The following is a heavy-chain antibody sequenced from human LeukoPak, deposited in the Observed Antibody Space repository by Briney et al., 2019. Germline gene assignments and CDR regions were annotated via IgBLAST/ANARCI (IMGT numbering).Heavy chain of an antibody. J-gene: IGHJ6*03. Sequence: ASVKVSCKASGYTFTSYYMHWVRQAPGQGLEWMGIINPSGGSTSYAQKFQGRVTMTRDMSTSTVYMELSSLRSEDTAVYHCARDPPSPGSRDGYKPWGGYYYMDVWGKGTTVTVSS. D-gene: IGHD5-24*01. V-gene: IGHV1-46*01. CDR2: INPSGGST. CDR3: ARDPPSPGSRDGYKPWGGYYYMDV. CDR1: GYTFTSYY.